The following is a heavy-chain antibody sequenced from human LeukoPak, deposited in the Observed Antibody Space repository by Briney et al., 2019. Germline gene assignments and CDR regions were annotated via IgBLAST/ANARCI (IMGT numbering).Heavy chain of an antibody. CDR2: FDPEDGET. J-gene: IGHJ5*02. CDR3: ASAYCSSTSCSAYWFDP. Sequence: ASVKVSCKVSGYTLTELSMHWVRQAPGKGLEWMGGFDPEDGETIYAQKFQGRVTMTEDTSTDTAYMELSSLRSEDTAAYYCASAYCSSTSCSAYWFDPWGQGTLVTVSS. D-gene: IGHD2-2*01. V-gene: IGHV1-24*01. CDR1: GYTLTELS.